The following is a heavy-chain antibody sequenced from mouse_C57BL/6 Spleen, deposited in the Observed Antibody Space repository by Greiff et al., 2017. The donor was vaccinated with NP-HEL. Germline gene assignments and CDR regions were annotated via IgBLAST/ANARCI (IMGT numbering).Heavy chain of an antibody. CDR1: GYAFSSYW. D-gene: IGHD1-1*02. Sequence: VQRVESGAELVKPGASVKISCKASGYAFSSYWMNWVKQRPGKGLEWIGQIYPGDGDTNYNGKFKGKATLTADKSSSTAYMQLSSLTSEDSAVYFCARDRLSHFDYWGQGTTLTVSS. V-gene: IGHV1-80*01. CDR3: ARDRLSHFDY. J-gene: IGHJ2*01. CDR2: IYPGDGDT.